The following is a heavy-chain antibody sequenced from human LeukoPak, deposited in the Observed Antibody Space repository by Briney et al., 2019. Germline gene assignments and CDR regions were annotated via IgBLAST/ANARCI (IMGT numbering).Heavy chain of an antibody. CDR1: GFTFTSYA. V-gene: IGHV3-23*01. Sequence: GGSLRLSCAASGFTFTSYAMNWVRQAPGKGLEWVSFISASGSRTHYADSVKGRFTISRDNSNNTLYLQINSLRAEDTAAYYCAKGAQYDFWTGYTLEYFDVWGKGTLVTVSS. CDR2: ISASGSRT. CDR3: AKGAQYDFWTGYTLEYFDV. D-gene: IGHD3-3*01. J-gene: IGHJ4*02.